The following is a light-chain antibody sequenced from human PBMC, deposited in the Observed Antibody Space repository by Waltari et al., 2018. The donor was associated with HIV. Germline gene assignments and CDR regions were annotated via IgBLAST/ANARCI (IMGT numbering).Light chain of an antibody. V-gene: IGKV4-1*01. CDR1: QSVLYSSNNKNY. CDR2: WAS. CDR3: QQYHSSPRT. Sequence: DIVMTQSPDSLAVSLGERATINCKSSQSVLYSSNNKNYLAWYQQKPGQPPKLLIYWASTRESGVSDRFSGSGSGTDFTLTISSLQAEDVAVYYCQQYHSSPRTFGQGTKVEIK. J-gene: IGKJ1*01.